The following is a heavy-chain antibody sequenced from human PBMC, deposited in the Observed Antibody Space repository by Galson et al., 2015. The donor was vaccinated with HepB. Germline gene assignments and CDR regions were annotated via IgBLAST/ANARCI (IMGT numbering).Heavy chain of an antibody. CDR1: GFTFSTFA. V-gene: IGHV3-30-3*01. CDR2: ISYDGSNI. CDR3: ARGWGRMATIYSPAEHTLDV. Sequence: SLRLSCAASGFTFSTFAMDWVRQAPGKGLEWVAVISYDGSNIYYADSVKGRFTVSRDNRKNALYLQMNSPRTEDTAVYYCARGWGRMATIYSPAEHTLDVWGQGTTVTVFS. D-gene: IGHD5-12*01. J-gene: IGHJ6*02.